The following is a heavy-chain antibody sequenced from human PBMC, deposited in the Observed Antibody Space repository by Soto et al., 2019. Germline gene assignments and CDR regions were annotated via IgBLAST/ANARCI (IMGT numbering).Heavy chain of an antibody. CDR1: WDSVSSNSTA. Sequence: PSQTLSLTCARSWDSVSSNSTAWNWIRRSPSGGLECLGRTYYRSRCYNDYAVSVRSRITINLDTSKNQFSLHLNSVTPEDTAVYYCAGTNANHWYFTAVWGKRTSDIVSS. CDR2: TYYRSRCYN. D-gene: IGHD1-7*01. J-gene: IGHJ6*04. V-gene: IGHV6-1*01. CDR3: AGTNANHWYFTAV.